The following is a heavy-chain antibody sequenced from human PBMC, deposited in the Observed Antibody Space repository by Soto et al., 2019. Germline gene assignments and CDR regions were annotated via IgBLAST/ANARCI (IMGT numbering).Heavy chain of an antibody. J-gene: IGHJ6*02. CDR3: AKLVPASYYYYYGMDV. CDR1: GFTFSSYA. D-gene: IGHD6-6*01. V-gene: IGHV3-23*01. CDR2: ISGSGGST. Sequence: GGSLRLSCAASGFTFSSYAMSWVRQAPGKGLEWVSAISGSGGSTYYADSLKGRFTIPRDNSKNTLYLQMNSLRAEDTAVYYCAKLVPASYYYYYGMDVWGQGTTVTVSS.